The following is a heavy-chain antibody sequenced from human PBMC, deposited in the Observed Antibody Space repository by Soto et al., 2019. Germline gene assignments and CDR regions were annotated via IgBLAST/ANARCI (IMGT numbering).Heavy chain of an antibody. Sequence: QVQLVQSGAEVKKPGSSVKVSCKASGGTFSSYSINWVRQAPGQGLEWMGEIIPIFGTANYAQKFQGRVTITADESTSTDYMELSSMRSEATAVYYCARDGGRHSGGIDYWGHGTLVTVSS. CDR3: ARDGGRHSGGIDY. CDR1: GGTFSSYS. D-gene: IGHD1-26*01. CDR2: IIPIFGTA. V-gene: IGHV1-69*01. J-gene: IGHJ4*01.